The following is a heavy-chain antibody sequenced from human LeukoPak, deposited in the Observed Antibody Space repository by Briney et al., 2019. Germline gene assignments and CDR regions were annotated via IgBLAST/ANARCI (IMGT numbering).Heavy chain of an antibody. V-gene: IGHV3-21*01. CDR2: ISSGSSYI. Sequence: PGGSLRLSCAASGFTFSSYSMNWVRQAPGKGLEWVSSISSGSSYIYYADSVKGRFTISRDNAKNSLYLQMNSLRAEDTAVYYCARDFKAWYSSSWTDYWGQGTLVTVSS. CDR1: GFTFSSYS. D-gene: IGHD6-13*01. CDR3: ARDFKAWYSSSWTDY. J-gene: IGHJ4*02.